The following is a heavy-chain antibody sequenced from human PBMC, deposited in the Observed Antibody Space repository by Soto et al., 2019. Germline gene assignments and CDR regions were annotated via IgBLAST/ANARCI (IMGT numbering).Heavy chain of an antibody. Sequence: GDSVKVSCKTSGFTFTSHDIHWVRQATGQGLEWMGWMNTNTNSSDCAQRFQDRVTLTWNTSISTAYMEMRRLTFDDTAGYFCAREGVEVEETTSLFLDQWGQGSQVTV. CDR3: AREGVEVEETTSLFLDQ. D-gene: IGHD3-3*01. CDR1: GFTFTSHD. V-gene: IGHV1-8*01. CDR2: MNTNTNSS. J-gene: IGHJ4*02.